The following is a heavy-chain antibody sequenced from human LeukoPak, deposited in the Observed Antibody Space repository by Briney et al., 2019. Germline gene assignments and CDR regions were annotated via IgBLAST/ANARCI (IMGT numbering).Heavy chain of an antibody. D-gene: IGHD3-9*01. CDR3: ASENYDILTGYYTHFDY. J-gene: IGHJ4*02. Sequence: PGGSLRLSCAASGFTFSRYWMSWVRQAPGKGLEWVANIKQDGSERCYVDSVKGRFTISRDNAKNSLYLQMNSLRAEDTAAYYCASENYDILTGYYTHFDYWGQGTLVTVSS. CDR2: IKQDGSER. CDR1: GFTFSRYW. V-gene: IGHV3-7*01.